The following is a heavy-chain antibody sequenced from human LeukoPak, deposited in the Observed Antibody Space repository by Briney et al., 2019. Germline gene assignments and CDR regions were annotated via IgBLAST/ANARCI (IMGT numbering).Heavy chain of an antibody. Sequence: SETLSLTCTVSGDSISSSSYYWGWIRQPPGKGLEWIGYITGSIYFSGSTKYDPSLESRVTMSVDTSKNQFSLTLSSVTAADTAVYYCARDSRDYGSGSYWDVWGQGTTVTVSS. J-gene: IGHJ6*02. CDR1: GDSISSSSYY. CDR3: ARDSRDYGSGSYWDV. D-gene: IGHD3-10*01. CDR2: ITGSIYFSGST. V-gene: IGHV4-61*01.